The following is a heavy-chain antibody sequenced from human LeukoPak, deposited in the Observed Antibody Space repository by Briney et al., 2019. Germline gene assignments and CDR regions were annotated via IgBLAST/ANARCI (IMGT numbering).Heavy chain of an antibody. D-gene: IGHD3-3*01. CDR1: SGFISNYY. CDR3: ARDSRYYDFWSGYLDY. CDR2: ISTSGNT. V-gene: IGHV4-4*07. Sequence: PETLSLTCSVSSGFISNYYWSWIRQPAGKGLEWIGRISTSGNTNYSPSLKSRVTMSVDTSKNQFFLNLRSVTAADTAVYYCARDSRYYDFWSGYLDYWGQGALVTVSS. J-gene: IGHJ4*02.